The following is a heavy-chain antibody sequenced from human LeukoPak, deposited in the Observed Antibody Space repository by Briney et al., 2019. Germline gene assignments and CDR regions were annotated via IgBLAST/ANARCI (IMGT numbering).Heavy chain of an antibody. Sequence: GGSLRLSCAASGFTFSSYVMHWVRQAPGKGLEWVAFISYDGSNEYYADSVKGRFTISRDNSKDTLYLQMSSLRAEDTALYYCAKHGYCSGISCFFDFWGQGTLVTVSS. CDR1: GFTFSSYV. D-gene: IGHD2-2*03. V-gene: IGHV3-30*18. CDR2: ISYDGSNE. J-gene: IGHJ4*02. CDR3: AKHGYCSGISCFFDF.